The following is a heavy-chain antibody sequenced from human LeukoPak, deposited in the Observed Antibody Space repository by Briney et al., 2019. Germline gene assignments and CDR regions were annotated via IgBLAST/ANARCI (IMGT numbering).Heavy chain of an antibody. D-gene: IGHD3-10*01. J-gene: IGHJ3*02. CDR1: GGSITSYY. CDR3: ARDSAKGSGGDAFDI. V-gene: IGHV4-59*12. Sequence: SGTLSPTCTVSGGSITSYYWSWIRQPPGKGLEWIGYNYYSGGANYNPSLKSRVTISVDTSKSQFSLKLSSVTAADTAVYYCARDSAKGSGGDAFDIWGQGTMVTVSS. CDR2: NYYSGGA.